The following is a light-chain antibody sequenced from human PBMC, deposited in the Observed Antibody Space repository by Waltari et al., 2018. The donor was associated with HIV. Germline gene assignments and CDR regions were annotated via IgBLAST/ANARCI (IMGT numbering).Light chain of an antibody. V-gene: IGKV3-15*01. CDR2: GAS. J-gene: IGKJ2*01. CDR1: QSVSSN. Sequence: EIVMTQSPATLSVSPGERATLSCRASQSVSSNFAWYQQKPGKAPRLLIYGASTRATGIPARFSGSGSGTEFTLTISSLQSEDFAVYYCQQYNNWPQTFGQGTKLEIK. CDR3: QQYNNWPQT.